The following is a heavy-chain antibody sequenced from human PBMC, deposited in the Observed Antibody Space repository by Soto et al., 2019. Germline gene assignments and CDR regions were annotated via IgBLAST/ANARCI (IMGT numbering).Heavy chain of an antibody. CDR1: GGTFSSYA. Sequence: SVKVSCKASGGTFSSYAISWVRQAPGQGLEWMGGIIPIFGTANYAQKFQGRVTITADESTSTAYMELSSRRSEDTAVYYCASPIVVVPAATEEEYYYYGMDVWGQGTTVTVSS. CDR2: IIPIFGTA. D-gene: IGHD2-2*01. J-gene: IGHJ6*02. CDR3: ASPIVVVPAATEEEYYYYGMDV. V-gene: IGHV1-69*13.